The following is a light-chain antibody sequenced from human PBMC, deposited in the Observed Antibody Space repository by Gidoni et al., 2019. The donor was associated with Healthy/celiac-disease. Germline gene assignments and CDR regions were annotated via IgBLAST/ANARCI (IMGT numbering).Light chain of an antibody. CDR3: QQYDKERRHTLFT. CDR1: QDISNY. J-gene: IGKJ3*01. Sequence: DIQTTQSPSSILTITCQASQDISNYLNWYQQKPGKAPKLLIYDASNLETGVPSRFSGSGSGTDFTFTISSLQPEDIATYYCQQYDKERRHTLFTFGPGTKVDIK. V-gene: IGKV1-33*01. CDR2: DAS.